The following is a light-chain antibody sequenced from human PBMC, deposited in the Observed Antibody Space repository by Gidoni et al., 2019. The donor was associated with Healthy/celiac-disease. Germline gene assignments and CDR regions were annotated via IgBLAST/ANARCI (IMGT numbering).Light chain of an antibody. CDR1: QSISSW. J-gene: IGKJ3*01. V-gene: IGKV1-5*03. CDR2: KAS. Sequence: DIQMTQSPSTLSASVGDRVTITCRASQSISSWLAWYQQKPGKAPKVLIYKASNLKSGGPSRFSGSGSGTEFTLTISSLQPDDFATYYCQQYNSYSLFGPGTKVDIK. CDR3: QQYNSYSL.